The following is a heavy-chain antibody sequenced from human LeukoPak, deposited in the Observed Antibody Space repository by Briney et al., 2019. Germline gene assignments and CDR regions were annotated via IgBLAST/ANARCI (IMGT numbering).Heavy chain of an antibody. D-gene: IGHD6-19*01. Sequence: PGGSLRLSCAASGFTFSSYGILWVRQAPGKGLERVAVIWYDGSNKYYADSVKGRFTISRDQSKNTVYLQMNSLRADDTAVYYCARLGSGWAIDYWGQGTLVTVSS. V-gene: IGHV3-33*08. CDR1: GFTFSSYG. J-gene: IGHJ4*02. CDR3: ARLGSGWAIDY. CDR2: IWYDGSNK.